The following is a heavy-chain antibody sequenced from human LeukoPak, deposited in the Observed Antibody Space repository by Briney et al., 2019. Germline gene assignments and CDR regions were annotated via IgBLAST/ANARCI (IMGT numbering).Heavy chain of an antibody. CDR3: ASPGGSYYHDSSGYYLGY. CDR1: GYIFSNYW. Sequence: GESLKISCKDSGYIFSNYWINWVRQMPGKGLEWMGRINPSDSDTNYSPSFQGHVTISADKSISTAYLQWTSLKASDTAMYYCASPGGSYYHDSSGYYLGYWGQGTLVTVSS. V-gene: IGHV5-10-1*01. J-gene: IGHJ4*02. D-gene: IGHD3-22*01. CDR2: INPSDSDT.